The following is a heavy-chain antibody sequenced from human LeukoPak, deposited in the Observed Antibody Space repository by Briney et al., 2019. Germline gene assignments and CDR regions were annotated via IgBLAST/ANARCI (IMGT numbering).Heavy chain of an antibody. CDR3: ARFSYYYGSGSYPDY. D-gene: IGHD3-10*01. CDR2: ISAYNGNT. V-gene: IGHV1-18*01. CDR1: GYTFTSYG. J-gene: IGHJ4*02. Sequence: VASVKVSCKASGYTFTSYGISWVRQAPGQGLEWMGWISAYNGNTNYAQKLQGRVTMTTDTSTSTAYMELRSLRSDDAAVYYRARFSYYYGSGSYPDYWGQGTLVTVSS.